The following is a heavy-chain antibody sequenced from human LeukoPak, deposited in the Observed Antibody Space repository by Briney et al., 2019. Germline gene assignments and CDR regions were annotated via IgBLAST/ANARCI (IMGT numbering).Heavy chain of an antibody. J-gene: IGHJ4*02. CDR2: IKQDGSEK. CDR1: GFTFSSYW. D-gene: IGHD6-13*01. V-gene: IGHV3-7*03. CDR3: ARAAGSSSWYWGPYFHY. Sequence: GGSLRLSCAASGFTFSSYWMSWVRQAPGKGLGWVANIKQDGSEKYYVDSVKGRFTISRDNAKNSLYLQMNSLRAEDTAVYYCARAAGSSSWYWGPYFHYWGQGTLVTVSS.